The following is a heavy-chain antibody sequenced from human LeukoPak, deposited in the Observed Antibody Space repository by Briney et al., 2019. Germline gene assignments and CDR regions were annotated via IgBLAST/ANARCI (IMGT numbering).Heavy chain of an antibody. CDR3: ASFYSGSYSDY. CDR1: GGTFSSYA. Sequence: GASVKVSCKASGGTFSSYAISWVRQAPGQGLEWMGGIIPIFGTANYAQKFQGRVTITADESTSTAYMELSSPRSEDTAVYYCASFYSGSYSDYWGQGTLVTVSS. J-gene: IGHJ4*02. V-gene: IGHV1-69*13. D-gene: IGHD1-26*01. CDR2: IIPIFGTA.